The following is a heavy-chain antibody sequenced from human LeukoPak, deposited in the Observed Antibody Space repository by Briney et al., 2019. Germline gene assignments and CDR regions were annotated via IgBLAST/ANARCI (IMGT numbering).Heavy chain of an antibody. CDR1: GFTFSSYE. J-gene: IGHJ4*02. CDR2: ISSSGSIR. Sequence: PGGSLRLSCAASGFTFSSYEMNWVRQAPGKGLEWVSYISSSGSIRYYADSVKGRFTISRDSAKNSLYLQMSSLRAEDTAVYYCASLPDTPMEDFDYWGQGTLVTVSS. D-gene: IGHD5-18*01. CDR3: ASLPDTPMEDFDY. V-gene: IGHV3-48*03.